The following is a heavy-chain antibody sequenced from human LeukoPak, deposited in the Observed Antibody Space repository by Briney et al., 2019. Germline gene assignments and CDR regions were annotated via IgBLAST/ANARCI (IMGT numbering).Heavy chain of an antibody. Sequence: GGSLRLSCAASGLPFSGYWMSWVRQAPGKGLELVANIKQDGSEKYYVDSVKGRFTISRDNAKNSLYLQMNSLRAEDTAVYYCARDWSGSYYLSPYYFDYWGQGTLVTVSS. V-gene: IGHV3-7*01. CDR1: GLPFSGYW. CDR3: ARDWSGSYYLSPYYFDY. CDR2: IKQDGSEK. J-gene: IGHJ4*02. D-gene: IGHD6-13*01.